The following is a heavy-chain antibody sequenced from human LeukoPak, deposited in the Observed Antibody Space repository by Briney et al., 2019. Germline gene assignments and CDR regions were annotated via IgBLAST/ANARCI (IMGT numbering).Heavy chain of an antibody. Sequence: SGTLSLTCAVSGGSISSSNWWTWVRQPPGKGLEWIGEIYHRGSTNYNPSLKSRVTISIDKSRNHFSLELNSVTAADTAVYYCARYPIVGATRRTFDYWGQGTLVTVSS. D-gene: IGHD1-26*01. J-gene: IGHJ4*02. CDR2: IYHRGST. V-gene: IGHV4-4*02. CDR3: ARYPIVGATRRTFDY. CDR1: GGSISSSNW.